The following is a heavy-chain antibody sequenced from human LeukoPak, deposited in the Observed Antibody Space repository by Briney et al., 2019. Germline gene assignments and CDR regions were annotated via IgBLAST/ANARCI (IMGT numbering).Heavy chain of an antibody. J-gene: IGHJ3*02. D-gene: IGHD1-26*01. CDR2: ISSSSSYI. V-gene: IGHV3-21*01. CDR3: ARDRGIVGATFPFDI. CDR1: GFTFSSYS. Sequence: PGGSLRLSCAASGFTFSSYSMNWVRQAPGKGLEWVSSISSSSSYIYYADSVKGRFTISRDNAKNSLYLQMNSLRAEDTAVYYCARDRGIVGATFPFDIWGQGTMVIVSS.